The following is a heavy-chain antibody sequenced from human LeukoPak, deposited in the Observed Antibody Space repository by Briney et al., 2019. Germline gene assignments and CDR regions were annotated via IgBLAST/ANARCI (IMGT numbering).Heavy chain of an antibody. J-gene: IGHJ3*02. D-gene: IGHD5-24*01. CDR3: ARLLGMVTTYDI. CDR1: GFTFDDYG. V-gene: IGHV3-20*04. CDR2: INWNGGST. Sequence: GGSLRLSCAASGFTFDDYGMSWVRQAPGKGLEWVSGINWNGGSTGYADSVKGRFTISRDNAENSLYLQMNSLRAEDTAVYYCARLLGMVTTYDIWGQGTMVTVSS.